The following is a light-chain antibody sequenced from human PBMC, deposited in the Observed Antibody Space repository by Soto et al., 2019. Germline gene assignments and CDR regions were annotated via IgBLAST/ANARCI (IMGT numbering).Light chain of an antibody. CDR1: SSDVGSYNL. J-gene: IGLJ2*01. CDR3: CSCAGGSTL. V-gene: IGLV2-23*02. CDR2: EVS. Sequence: QSALTLPASVSGSPGQSITIACTGTSSDVGSYNLVSWYQQHPGKAPKLMIYEVSKRPSGVSNRFSGSKSGNTASLTISGLQAEDEADYYCCSCAGGSTLFGGGTKLTVL.